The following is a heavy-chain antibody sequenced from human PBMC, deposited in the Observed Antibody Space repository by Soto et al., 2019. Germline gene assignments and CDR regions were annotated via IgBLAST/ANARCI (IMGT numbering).Heavy chain of an antibody. V-gene: IGHV3-48*01. J-gene: IGHJ4*02. CDR2: ISSSSSTI. CDR1: GFTFSSYS. CDR3: VRERAFDY. Sequence: GGSLRLSCAASGFTFSSYSMNWVRQAPGKGLDWVSYISSSSSTIYYAGSVKGRFTISRDNAKNSLYLQMNSLRAEDTAVYYCVRERAFDYWRQGTLVTVSS.